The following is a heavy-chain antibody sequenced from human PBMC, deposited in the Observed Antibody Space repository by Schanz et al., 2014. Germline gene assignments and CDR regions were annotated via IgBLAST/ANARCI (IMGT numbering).Heavy chain of an antibody. CDR1: GFTFSDYY. CDR3: ARLDSSSWYPRY. D-gene: IGHD6-13*01. Sequence: VQLLESGGGLVQPGGSLRLSCAASGFTFSDYYMSWIRQGPGKGLEWVSYISSSGSYTNYADSVKDRFTTSRDNGKKTMYLQMNSLRAEDTAVYYCARLDSSSWYPRYWGQGTLVTVSS. J-gene: IGHJ4*02. V-gene: IGHV3-11*03. CDR2: ISSSGSYT.